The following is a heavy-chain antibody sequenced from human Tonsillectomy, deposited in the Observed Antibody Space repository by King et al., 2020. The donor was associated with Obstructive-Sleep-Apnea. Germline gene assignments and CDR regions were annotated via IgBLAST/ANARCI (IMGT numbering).Heavy chain of an antibody. CDR1: GSTFSGYY. J-gene: IGHJ4*02. CDR2: ISPNSGGT. D-gene: IGHD1-1*01. Sequence: LVESGAAMKQPGASMNVSCKTSGSTFSGYYIDWVRPAPGQGLEWMGRISPNSGGTKSAQTFQGRLTMTRDTSIHTAYMEVSRLTPDDTAVYYCAREGTWKRFDYWGQGTLVTVSS. V-gene: IGHV1-2*06. CDR3: AREGTWKRFDY.